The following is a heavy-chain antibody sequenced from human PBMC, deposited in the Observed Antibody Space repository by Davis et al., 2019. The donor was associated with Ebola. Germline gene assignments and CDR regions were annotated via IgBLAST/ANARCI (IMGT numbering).Heavy chain of an antibody. V-gene: IGHV4-34*01. CDR2: INRSGST. J-gene: IGHJ4*02. CDR3: ARARGDGYNEVDY. D-gene: IGHD5-24*01. Sequence: MPSETLSLTCAVYGGSFSGYYWSWIRQPPGKGLEWIGEINRSGSTNYDPSLKSRVTISVNTSKNQFSLKLSSVTAADTAVYYCARARGDGYNEVDYWGQGTLVTVSS. CDR1: GGSFSGYY.